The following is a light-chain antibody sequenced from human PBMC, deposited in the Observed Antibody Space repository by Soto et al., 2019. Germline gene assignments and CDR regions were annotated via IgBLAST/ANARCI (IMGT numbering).Light chain of an antibody. CDR1: ESVSSS. V-gene: IGKV1-5*01. CDR2: DAS. CDR3: QQYESFSPYT. Sequence: DIRMTQSPSTLSAVVGDRVTITCRASESVSSSVAWYQQKPGKAPKLLIYDASTLESGVPSRFGGSGFGTEFTLTINSLQPDDFGTYYCQQYESFSPYTFGRGTRLEIK. J-gene: IGKJ2*01.